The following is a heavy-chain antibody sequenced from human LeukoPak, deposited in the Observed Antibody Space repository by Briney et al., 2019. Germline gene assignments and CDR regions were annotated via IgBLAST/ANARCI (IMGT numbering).Heavy chain of an antibody. J-gene: IGHJ4*02. CDR1: GFTFGSYA. CDR2: ISGSGGST. D-gene: IGHD3-9*01. CDR3: ANRYDILTGYYNY. V-gene: IGHV3-23*01. Sequence: GGSLRLSCAASGFTFGSYAMSWVRQAPGKGLEWVSAISGSGGSTYYADSVKGRFTISRDNSKNTLYLQMNSLRAEDTAVYYCANRYDILTGYYNYWGQGTLVTVSS.